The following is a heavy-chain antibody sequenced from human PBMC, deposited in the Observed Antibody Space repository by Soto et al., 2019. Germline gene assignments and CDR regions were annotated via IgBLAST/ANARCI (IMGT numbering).Heavy chain of an antibody. CDR3: ARLLGYYYHYMDV. J-gene: IGHJ6*03. CDR2: IYYSGST. V-gene: IGHV4-39*01. CDR1: GGSISSSSYY. Sequence: SETLSLTCTVSGGSISSSSYYWGWIRQPPGKGLEWIGSIYYSGSTYYNPSLKSRVTISVDTSKNQFSLKLSSVTAADTAVYYCARLLGYYYHYMDVWGKGTTVTVSS.